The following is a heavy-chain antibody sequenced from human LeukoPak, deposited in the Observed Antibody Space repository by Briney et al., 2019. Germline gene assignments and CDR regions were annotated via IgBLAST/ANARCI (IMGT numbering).Heavy chain of an antibody. D-gene: IGHD5-12*01. Sequence: GGSLRLSCAASGFTFSIYTINWVRQAPGKGLEWVSSISSRNSFIYYADSVKGRFTISRDNAKNSLYLQMNSLRAEDTAVYYCARGGGYDPFDYWGLGTLVTVSS. CDR3: ARGGGYDPFDY. V-gene: IGHV3-21*01. J-gene: IGHJ4*02. CDR1: GFTFSIYT. CDR2: ISSRNSFI.